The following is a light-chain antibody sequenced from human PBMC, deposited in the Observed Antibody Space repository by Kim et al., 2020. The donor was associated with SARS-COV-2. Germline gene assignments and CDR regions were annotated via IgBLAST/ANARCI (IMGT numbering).Light chain of an antibody. V-gene: IGLV3-1*01. CDR3: QTWDSITVV. Sequence: VPPGKTASITGSGDKLGEKYACWYQQKPGQSPVLVIYQDTKRPSGIPERFSGSNSGNTATLTISGTQAMNEADYYCQTWDSITVVFGGGTQLTVL. J-gene: IGLJ2*01. CDR2: QDT. CDR1: KLGEKY.